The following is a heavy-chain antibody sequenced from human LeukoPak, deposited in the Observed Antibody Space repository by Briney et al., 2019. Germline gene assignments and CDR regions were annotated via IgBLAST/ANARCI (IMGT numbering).Heavy chain of an antibody. CDR3: AKDQTPYLNNFDY. CDR1: GFIVSDNY. CDR2: ISGSGGST. J-gene: IGHJ4*02. V-gene: IGHV3-23*01. Sequence: GGSLRLSCAASGFIVSDNYMSWVRQAPGKGLEWVSAISGSGGSTYYADSVKGRFTISRDNSKNTLYLQMNSLRAEDTAVYYCAKDQTPYLNNFDYWGQGTLVTVSS.